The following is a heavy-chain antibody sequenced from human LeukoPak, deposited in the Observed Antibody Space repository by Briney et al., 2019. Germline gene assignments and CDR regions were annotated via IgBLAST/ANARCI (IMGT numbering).Heavy chain of an antibody. D-gene: IGHD6-19*01. CDR1: GFTVSSNY. V-gene: IGHV3-53*01. J-gene: IGHJ4*02. CDR2: IYSGGST. CDR3: VRDVVAGILDY. Sequence: PGGSLRLSCAASGFTVSSNYMSWVRQAPGKGLEWVSVIYSGGSTYYADSVKGRFTISRDNSKNTLYLQMNSLRAEDTAVYYCVRDVVAGILDYWGQGTLVTVSS.